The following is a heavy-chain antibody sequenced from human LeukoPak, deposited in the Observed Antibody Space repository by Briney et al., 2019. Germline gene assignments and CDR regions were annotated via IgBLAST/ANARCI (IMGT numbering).Heavy chain of an antibody. Sequence: SQTLSLTCTVSGGSISSGSYYWSWIRQPAGKGLEWIGRIYTSGSTNYNPSLKSRVTISVDTSKNQFSLKLSSVTAADTAVYYCARELEGYWGQGTLVTVSP. J-gene: IGHJ4*02. CDR2: IYTSGST. CDR3: ARELEGY. V-gene: IGHV4-61*02. CDR1: GGSISSGSYY. D-gene: IGHD1-1*01.